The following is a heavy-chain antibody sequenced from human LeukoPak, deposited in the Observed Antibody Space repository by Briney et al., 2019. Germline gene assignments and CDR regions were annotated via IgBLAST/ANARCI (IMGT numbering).Heavy chain of an antibody. CDR1: GFTFSSYS. D-gene: IGHD2-2*01. CDR3: AKSPIVVVPAAIDY. J-gene: IGHJ4*02. V-gene: IGHV3-21*04. CDR2: ISSSSSYI. Sequence: PGGSLRLSCAASGFTFSSYSMSWVRQAPGKGLEWVSSISSSSSYIYYADSVKGRFTISRDNSKNTLYLQMNSLRAEDTAVYYCAKSPIVVVPAAIDYWGQGTLVTVSS.